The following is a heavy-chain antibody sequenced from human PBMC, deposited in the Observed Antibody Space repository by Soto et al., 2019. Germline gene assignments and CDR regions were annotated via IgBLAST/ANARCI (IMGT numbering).Heavy chain of an antibody. Sequence: QVQLVESGGGVVQPGRSLTLSCTASGYNFNSHSIHWVRQAPGKGLEWVAVISDDGNTKFYADSVKGRFTISRDNSENTLYLRMNSLRPEDTALYYCATEVITLITLLDYWGQGTLVTVSS. CDR1: GYNFNSHS. V-gene: IGHV3-30-3*01. CDR2: ISDDGNTK. D-gene: IGHD3-16*01. J-gene: IGHJ4*02. CDR3: ATEVITLITLLDY.